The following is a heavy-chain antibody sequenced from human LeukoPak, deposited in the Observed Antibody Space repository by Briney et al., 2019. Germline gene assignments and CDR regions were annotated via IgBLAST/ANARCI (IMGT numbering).Heavy chain of an antibody. V-gene: IGHV1-3*01. CDR3: ARRVRTVTTFYYYGMDV. Sequence: GASVTVSCTASGYTFTSYAMHWVRQAPGQRLEWMGWINAGNGNTKYSQKFQGRVTITRDTSASTAYMELSSLRSEDTAVYYCARRVRTVTTFYYYGMDVWGQGTTVTVSS. CDR1: GYTFTSYA. J-gene: IGHJ6*02. CDR2: INAGNGNT. D-gene: IGHD4-17*01.